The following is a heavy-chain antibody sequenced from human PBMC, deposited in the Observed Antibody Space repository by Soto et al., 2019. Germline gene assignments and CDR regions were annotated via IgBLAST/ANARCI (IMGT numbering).Heavy chain of an antibody. J-gene: IGHJ6*03. CDR1: GGSISSGGYY. Sequence: PSETLSLTCTVSGGSISSGGYYWSWIRQHPGKGLEWIGYIYYSGSTYYNPSLKSRVTISVDTSKNQFSLKLSSVTAADTAVYYCARDRYGYSGYDSWYYYYYYYMDVWGKGTTVTVSS. D-gene: IGHD5-12*01. V-gene: IGHV4-31*03. CDR3: ARDRYGYSGYDSWYYYYYYYMDV. CDR2: IYYSGST.